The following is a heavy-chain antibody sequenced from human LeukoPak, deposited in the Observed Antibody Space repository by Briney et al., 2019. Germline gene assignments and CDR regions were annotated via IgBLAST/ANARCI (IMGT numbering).Heavy chain of an antibody. Sequence: PSETLSLTCAVYGGSFSGYYWSWIRQPPGKGLEWIGEINHSGSTNYNPSLKSRVTISVDTSKNQFPLKLSSATAADTAVYYCARGHHGDLDYWGQGTLVTVSS. CDR2: INHSGST. J-gene: IGHJ4*02. CDR1: GGSFSGYY. D-gene: IGHD4-17*01. CDR3: ARGHHGDLDY. V-gene: IGHV4-34*01.